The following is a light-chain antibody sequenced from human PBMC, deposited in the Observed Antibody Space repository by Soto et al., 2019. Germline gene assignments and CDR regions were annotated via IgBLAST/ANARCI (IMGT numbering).Light chain of an antibody. CDR3: CSCVSGSPFAVV. CDR1: GSALVNYNL. CDR2: EST. Sequence: QSALTQPASVSGSPGQSITISCTGTGSALVNYNLVSWYQQPPGQAPRLVIYESTKRPSGVSDRFSASKSGNTASLTISGLQSEDEADYDCCSCVSGSPFAVVFGGGTKLTVL. J-gene: IGLJ2*01. V-gene: IGLV2-23*01.